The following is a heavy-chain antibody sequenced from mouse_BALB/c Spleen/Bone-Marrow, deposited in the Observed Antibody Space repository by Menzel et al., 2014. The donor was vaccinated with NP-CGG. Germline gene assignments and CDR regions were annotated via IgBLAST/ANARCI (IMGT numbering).Heavy chain of an antibody. CDR1: GLSLTDYG. CDR2: LWGGGCT. CDR3: AREGHGYYGSSGDAMNY. J-gene: IGHJ4*01. V-gene: IGHV2-9*02. Sequence: ESGPGLVAPSQSLSITCTVSGLSLTDYGVHWVRQPPGMGPERLGELWGGGCTNYNSSRMSRLSVSKDNPQSLVFIKMNKLYTDDTERCSCAREGHGYYGSSGDAMNYWGQETSVSGSS. D-gene: IGHD1-1*01.